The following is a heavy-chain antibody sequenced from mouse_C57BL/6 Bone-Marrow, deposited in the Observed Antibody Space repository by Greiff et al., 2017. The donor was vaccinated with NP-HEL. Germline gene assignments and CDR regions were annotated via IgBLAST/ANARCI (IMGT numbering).Heavy chain of an antibody. D-gene: IGHD1-1*01. CDR3: ARSGLMFYYYVSSYVSAWFAY. CDR1: GYTFTSYW. Sequence: VQLQQSGAELAKPGASVKLSCKASGYTFTSYWMHWVKQRPGQGLEWIGYINPSSGYTKYNQKFKDKATLTADKSSSTAYMQLSSLTYEDSAVYYCARSGLMFYYYVSSYVSAWFAYWGQGTLVTVSA. V-gene: IGHV1-7*01. J-gene: IGHJ3*01. CDR2: INPSSGYT.